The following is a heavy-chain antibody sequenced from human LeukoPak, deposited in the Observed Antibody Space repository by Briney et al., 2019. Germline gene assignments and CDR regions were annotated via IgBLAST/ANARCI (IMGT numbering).Heavy chain of an antibody. CDR3: VKGGQRYDFWRFDY. CDR2: ISRNGRST. V-gene: IGHV3-23*01. CDR1: GFSFSDDA. Sequence: GGSLRLSCVASGFSFSDDAMSCVRQTPGGRLEWVCSISRNGRSTYYANSVKGRFTIARDNSKNTLYMEMSSLRAENTTIYYCVKGGQRYDFWRFDYWGQGTLVTVSS. J-gene: IGHJ4*02. D-gene: IGHD3-3*01.